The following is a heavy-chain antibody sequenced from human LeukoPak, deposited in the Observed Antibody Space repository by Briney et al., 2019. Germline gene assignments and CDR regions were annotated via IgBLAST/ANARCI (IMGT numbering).Heavy chain of an antibody. CDR1: GFTFSSYA. V-gene: IGHV3-23*01. J-gene: IGHJ4*02. CDR3: AKDEAYGDYRGPLDY. D-gene: IGHD4-17*01. Sequence: GGSLRLSCAASGFTFSSYAMSWVRQAPGKGLEWVSAISGSGGSTYYADSVKGRFTISRDNSKNTLYLQMNSLRAEDTAVYYCAKDEAYGDYRGPLDYWGQGTLVTVSS. CDR2: ISGSGGST.